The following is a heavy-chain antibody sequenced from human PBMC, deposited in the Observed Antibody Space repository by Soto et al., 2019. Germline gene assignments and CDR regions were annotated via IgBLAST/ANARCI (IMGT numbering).Heavy chain of an antibody. CDR3: ARDEYFDRNDGFEN. J-gene: IGHJ1*01. CDR1: VGSIRNYY. Sequence: SEKLSLTCTVSVGSIRNYYWSWIRQPAGKGLEWIGRVYSTGTTNYNPSLRSRFAMSVDTSKNQFSLRLDSVTAADTATYFCARDEYFDRNDGFENWGMGSLVIVSS. CDR2: VYSTGTT. D-gene: IGHD3-22*01. V-gene: IGHV4-4*07.